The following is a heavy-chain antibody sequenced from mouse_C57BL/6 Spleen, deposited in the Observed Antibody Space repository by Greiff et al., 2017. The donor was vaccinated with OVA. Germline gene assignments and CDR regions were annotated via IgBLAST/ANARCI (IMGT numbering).Heavy chain of an antibody. V-gene: IGHV1-72*01. CDR1: GYTFTSYW. J-gene: IGHJ2*01. CDR2: IDPNSGGT. Sequence: VQVVESGAELVKPGASVKLSCKDSGYTFTSYWMHWVKQRPGRGLEWIGRIDPNSGGTKYNEKFKSKATLTVDKPSSTAYMQLSSLTSEDSAVYYCARKWGYDYDVFDYWGQGTTLTVSS. CDR3: ARKWGYDYDVFDY. D-gene: IGHD2-4*01.